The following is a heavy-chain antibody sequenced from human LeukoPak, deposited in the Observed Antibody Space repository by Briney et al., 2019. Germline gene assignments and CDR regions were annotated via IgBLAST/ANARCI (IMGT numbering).Heavy chain of an antibody. D-gene: IGHD3-10*01. J-gene: IGHJ4*02. CDR1: GGSISSYY. V-gene: IGHV4-4*07. Sequence: SETLSLTCTVSGGSISSYYWSRIRQPAGKGLEWIGRIYTSGSTNYNPSLKSRVTMSVDTSKNQFSLKLSSVTAADTAVYYCARDEHYYGSGSYYSYWGQGTLVTVSS. CDR2: IYTSGST. CDR3: ARDEHYYGSGSYYSY.